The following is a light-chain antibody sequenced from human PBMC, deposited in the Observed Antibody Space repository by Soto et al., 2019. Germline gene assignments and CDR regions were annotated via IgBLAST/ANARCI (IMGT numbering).Light chain of an antibody. CDR2: GNS. Sequence: TISCTGSSSNIGAGYDVHWYQQLPGTAPKLLIYGNSNRPSGVPDRFSGSKSGTSASLAITGLQAEDEADYYCQSYDSSLSGCYVFGTGTKVTVL. CDR1: SSNIGAGYD. V-gene: IGLV1-40*01. CDR3: QSYDSSLSGCYV. J-gene: IGLJ1*01.